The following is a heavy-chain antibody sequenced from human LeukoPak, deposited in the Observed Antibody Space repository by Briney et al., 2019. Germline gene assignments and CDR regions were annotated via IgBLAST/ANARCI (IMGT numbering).Heavy chain of an antibody. V-gene: IGHV1-2*02. J-gene: IGHJ4*02. CDR2: INPNSGGT. D-gene: IGHD2-15*01. Sequence: ASVKVSCKASGYTFTGYYMHWVRQAPGQGLEWMGWINPNSGGTNYAQKFQGRVTMTRDTSISTAYMELSSLRSEDTAVYYCARDRGVAPLGYWGQGTLVTVSS. CDR3: ARDRGVAPLGY. CDR1: GYTFTGYY.